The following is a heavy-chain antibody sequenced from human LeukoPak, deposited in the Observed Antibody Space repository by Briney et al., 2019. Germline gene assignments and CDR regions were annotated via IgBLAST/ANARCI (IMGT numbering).Heavy chain of an antibody. CDR2: ISTSSNYI. J-gene: IGHJ4*02. CDR1: GFIFSTYS. D-gene: IGHD3-16*01. V-gene: IGHV3-21*01. CDR3: ARDGGGYFDY. Sequence: PGGSLRLSCAASGFIFSTYSMNWVRQAPGKGLEWVPFISTSSNYIYYADSVKGRFTISRDNAKNSLYLQMNNLRAEDTAVYYCARDGGGYFDYWGQGTLVTVSS.